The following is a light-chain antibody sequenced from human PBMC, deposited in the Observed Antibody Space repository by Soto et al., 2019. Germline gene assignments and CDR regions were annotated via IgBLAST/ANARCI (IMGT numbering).Light chain of an antibody. Sequence: ALTQPPSASGSPGQSVTISCTGTKNDIGVYDFVSWYQHHPGKAPRLIIYEVVQRPSGAPDRFSGSKSGNTASLTVSGLQAADEADYFCKSYAGSNTYVFGSGTKVTVL. CDR3: KSYAGSNTYV. J-gene: IGLJ1*01. CDR1: KNDIGVYDF. V-gene: IGLV2-8*01. CDR2: EVV.